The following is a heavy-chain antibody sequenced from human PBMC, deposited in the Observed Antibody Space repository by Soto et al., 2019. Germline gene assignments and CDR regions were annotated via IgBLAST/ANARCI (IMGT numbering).Heavy chain of an antibody. CDR1: GFTFSSYS. CDR2: IDSSSSSK. V-gene: IGHV3-48*01. D-gene: IGHD3-3*01. CDR3: AWGFLASSYFDF. J-gene: IGHJ4*02. Sequence: EVQLVESGGGLVQPGGSLRLSCATSGFTFSSYSMNWVRQAPGKGLEWISYIDSSSSSKYYADSVKGRFTISRDNAQNLLYLQMNSLRAEDTVLYYCAWGFLASSYFDFWGQGTLVTVSS.